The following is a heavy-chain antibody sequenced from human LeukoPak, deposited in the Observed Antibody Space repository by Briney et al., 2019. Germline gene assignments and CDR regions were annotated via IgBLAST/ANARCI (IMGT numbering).Heavy chain of an antibody. CDR3: ARGPYSYDSSGAFDI. CDR1: GGSINSGSYY. CDR2: IYRSGRT. J-gene: IGHJ3*02. V-gene: IGHV4-61*02. Sequence: MASETLSLTCTVSGGSINSGSYYWSWIRQPAGKGLEWIGRIYRSGRTNYNPSLKSRVTISVDTSKNQSSLKLGSVTAADTAVYFCARGPYSYDSSGAFDIWGQGTMVTVSS. D-gene: IGHD3-22*01.